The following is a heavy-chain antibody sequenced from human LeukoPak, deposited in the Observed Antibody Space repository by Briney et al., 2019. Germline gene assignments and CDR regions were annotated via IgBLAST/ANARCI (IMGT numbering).Heavy chain of an antibody. CDR2: INHSGST. V-gene: IGHV4-34*01. Sequence: KSSETLSLTCAVYGGSFSGYYWSWIRQPPGKGLEWIGEINHSGSTNYNPSLKSRVTISVDTSKNQFSLKLSSVTAADTAVYYCARVICSGGSCRFDYWGQGTLVTVSS. CDR1: GGSFSGYY. D-gene: IGHD2-15*01. J-gene: IGHJ4*02. CDR3: ARVICSGGSCRFDY.